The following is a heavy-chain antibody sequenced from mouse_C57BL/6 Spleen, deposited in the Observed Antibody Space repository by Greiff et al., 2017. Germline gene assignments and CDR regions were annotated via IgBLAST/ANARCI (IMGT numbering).Heavy chain of an antibody. J-gene: IGHJ3*01. CDR2: IDPETGGT. Sequence: QVQLQQSGAELVRPGASVTLSCKASGYTFTDYEMHWVKQTPVHGLEWIGAIDPETGGTAYNQKFKGKAILTADKSSSTAYMELRSLTSEDSAVYYCTRDGYCPRFAYWGQGTLVTVSA. CDR1: GYTFTDYE. V-gene: IGHV1-15*01. CDR3: TRDGYCPRFAY. D-gene: IGHD2-3*01.